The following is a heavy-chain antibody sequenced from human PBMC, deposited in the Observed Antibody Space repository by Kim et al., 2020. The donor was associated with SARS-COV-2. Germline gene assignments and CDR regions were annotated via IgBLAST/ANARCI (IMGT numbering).Heavy chain of an antibody. V-gene: IGHV3-23*01. D-gene: IGHD6-25*01. CDR2: ITGTGGTT. Sequence: GGSLRLSCAASGFIFNSYAMSWVRQGPRKGLEWVSAITGTGGTTYYSDSVKGRFTISRDNSKNTLYLQMNSLRAEDSAVYYCARVAKIISATAYYFDSWGQGTLVTVAS. CDR1: GFIFNSYA. CDR3: ARVAKIISATAYYFDS. J-gene: IGHJ4*02.